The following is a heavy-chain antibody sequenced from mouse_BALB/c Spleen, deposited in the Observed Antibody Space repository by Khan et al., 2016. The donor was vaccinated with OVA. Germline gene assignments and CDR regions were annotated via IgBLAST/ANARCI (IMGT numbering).Heavy chain of an antibody. J-gene: IGHJ4*01. CDR2: IWSDGST. Sequence: QMQLEESGPGLVAPSQSLSITCTVSGFSLTSYGIHWVRQPPGKGLVWLVVIWSDGSTNYNSVLKSRLSISKDNSKSQVFLKMNSLQTDDTAIYSCARGFYGCSTLYTINYWGQGTSVTVSS. D-gene: IGHD2-2*01. CDR1: GFSLTSYG. V-gene: IGHV2-6*02. CDR3: ARGFYGCSTLYTINY.